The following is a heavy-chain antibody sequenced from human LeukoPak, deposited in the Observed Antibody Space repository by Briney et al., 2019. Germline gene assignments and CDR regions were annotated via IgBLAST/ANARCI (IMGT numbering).Heavy chain of an antibody. D-gene: IGHD3-22*01. CDR1: GASISSGSYY. CDR3: ARKKDSSGYYRNAFDI. J-gene: IGHJ3*02. CDR2: IYTSGST. V-gene: IGHV4-61*02. Sequence: SETLSLTCTVSGASISSGSYYWSWIRQPAGKGLEWIGRIYTSGSTNYNPSLKSRVTMSVDTSKNQFSLNLRSVTAADTAVYYCARKKDSSGYYRNAFDIWGQGTMVTVSS.